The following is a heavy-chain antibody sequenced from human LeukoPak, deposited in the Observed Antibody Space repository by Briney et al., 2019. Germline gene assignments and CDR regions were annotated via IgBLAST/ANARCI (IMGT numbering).Heavy chain of an antibody. D-gene: IGHD6-13*01. V-gene: IGHV1-69*13. CDR2: IIPIFGTA. CDR1: GYTFTGYY. J-gene: IGHJ6*03. CDR3: ATPRAAASYNYYYYYMDV. Sequence: SVKVSCKASGYTFTGYYMHWVRQAPGQGLEWMGGIIPIFGTANYAQKFQGRVTITADESTSTAYMELSSLRSEDTAVYYCATPRAAASYNYYYYYMDVWGKGTTVTVSS.